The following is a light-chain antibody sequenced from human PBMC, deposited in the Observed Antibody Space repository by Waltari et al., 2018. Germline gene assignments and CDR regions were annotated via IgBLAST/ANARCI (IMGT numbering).Light chain of an antibody. CDR2: DVS. V-gene: IGLV2-14*01. CDR3: SSYTASTTLI. J-gene: IGLJ2*01. CDR1: SSDIGYYNH. Sequence: ALTQPASVSGSPGQSITISCTGTSSDIGYYNHVSWYQQHPGKAPKIMIYDVSNRPSGVSNRFSGSKSGNTASLTISGLQAEDEADYYCSSYTASTTLIFGGGTKLTVL.